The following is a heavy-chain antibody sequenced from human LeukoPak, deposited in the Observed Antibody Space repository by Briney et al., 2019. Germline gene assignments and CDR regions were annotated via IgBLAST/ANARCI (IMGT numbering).Heavy chain of an antibody. CDR3: ARITPGNWFDP. Sequence: PSETLSLTCTVSGGSISSYYWSWIRQPPGKGLEWIGYIYYSGSTNYNPPLKSRVTISVDTSKNQFSLKLSSVTAADTAVYYCARITPGNWFDPWGQGTLVTVSS. CDR2: IYYSGST. V-gene: IGHV4-59*01. J-gene: IGHJ5*02. D-gene: IGHD1-14*01. CDR1: GGSISSYY.